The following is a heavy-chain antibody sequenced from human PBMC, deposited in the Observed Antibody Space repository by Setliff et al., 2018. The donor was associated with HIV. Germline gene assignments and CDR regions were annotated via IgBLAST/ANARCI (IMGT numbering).Heavy chain of an antibody. Sequence: LSLTCSVSGYSLSSASYWGWIRQSPEKGLEWIGSISLSGSTYYNPSLQSRVTISIDMSKNHFSLNLKSVTAADTAIYYCARGLAAPAAAGSWGQGMLVTVSS. V-gene: IGHV4-38-2*02. CDR2: ISLSGST. CDR3: ARGLAAPAAAGS. CDR1: GYSLSSASY. D-gene: IGHD6-13*01. J-gene: IGHJ5*02.